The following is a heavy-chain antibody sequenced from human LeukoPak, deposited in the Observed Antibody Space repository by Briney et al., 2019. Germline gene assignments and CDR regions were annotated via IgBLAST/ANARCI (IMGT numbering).Heavy chain of an antibody. CDR2: ISGSGGST. CDR1: GFTFSSYA. D-gene: IGHD6-19*01. CDR3: ARSSGWYHRGPDYYYYYMDV. J-gene: IGHJ6*03. V-gene: IGHV3-23*01. Sequence: PGGSQRLSCAASGFTFSSYAMSWVRQAPGKGLEWVSAISGSGGSTYYADSVKSRFTISRDNAKNSLYLQMNSLRAEDTAVYYCARSSGWYHRGPDYYYYYMDVWGKGTTVTVS.